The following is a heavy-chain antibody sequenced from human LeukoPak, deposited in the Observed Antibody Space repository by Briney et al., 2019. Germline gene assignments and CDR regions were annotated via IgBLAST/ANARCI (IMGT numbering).Heavy chain of an antibody. CDR3: ARGAGWWPY. CDR2: IYYSGTT. CDR1: GGSIDSYY. Sequence: SETLSLTCTVSGGSIDSYYWSWIRQPPGKGLEWIGYIYYSGTTNYNPSLKGRLTISLDMSKNQFSLKLSSVTAADTAAYYCARGAGWWPYWGQGTLVTVSS. D-gene: IGHD6-19*01. V-gene: IGHV4-59*01. J-gene: IGHJ4*02.